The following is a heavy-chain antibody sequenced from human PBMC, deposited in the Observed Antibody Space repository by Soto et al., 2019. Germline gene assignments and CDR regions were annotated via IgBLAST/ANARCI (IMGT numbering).Heavy chain of an antibody. Sequence: PGGSLRLSCAASGFTFSTYAMNWVGQPPGKGLEGVSSISGSGAYTYYADSVQGRFTISSDNSKNTLNLQMNSLRAEDTAVYYCARARQPYSTKYYFDYWGQGTLVTVSS. D-gene: IGHD2-2*01. CDR1: GFTFSTYA. V-gene: IGHV3-23*01. CDR3: ARARQPYSTKYYFDY. J-gene: IGHJ4*02. CDR2: ISGSGAYT.